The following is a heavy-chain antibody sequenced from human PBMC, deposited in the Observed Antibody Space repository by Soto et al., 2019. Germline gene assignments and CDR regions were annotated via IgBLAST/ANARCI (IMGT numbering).Heavy chain of an antibody. V-gene: IGHV4-4*07. CDR3: ARDRSSSGAPVGGWFDP. D-gene: IGHD6-13*01. Sequence: QVQLQESGPGLVKPSETLSLTCTVSGGSISSYYWSWIRQPAGKGLEWIGRIYTSGSTNYNPSLKGRGTMAVDTSKNQFSLKLSSGTAADTAVYYCARDRSSSGAPVGGWFDPWGQGTLVTVSS. J-gene: IGHJ5*02. CDR1: GGSISSYY. CDR2: IYTSGST.